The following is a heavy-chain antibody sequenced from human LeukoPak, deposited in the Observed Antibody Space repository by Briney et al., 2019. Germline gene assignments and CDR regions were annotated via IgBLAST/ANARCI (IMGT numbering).Heavy chain of an antibody. Sequence: GGSLRLSCAASGFTFRNYEMNWVRQAPGKGLEWVSYISNSGANIFYADSVKGRFTVSRDNAKNSLFLQMNSLRPENTAVYYCARDAYSGDGWGQGTLVTVSS. CDR2: ISNSGANI. CDR1: GFTFRNYE. CDR3: ARDAYSGDG. D-gene: IGHD5-12*01. V-gene: IGHV3-48*03. J-gene: IGHJ4*02.